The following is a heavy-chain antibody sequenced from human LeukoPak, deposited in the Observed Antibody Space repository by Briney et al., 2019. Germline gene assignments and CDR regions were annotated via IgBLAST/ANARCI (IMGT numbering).Heavy chain of an antibody. D-gene: IGHD1-14*01. V-gene: IGHV3-53*01. J-gene: IGHJ4*02. CDR3: AVGDNPGALDY. Sequence: GGSLRLSCAASGFTVSSNYMSWVHQAPGKGLEWVSVIYSGGSTYYADSVKGRFTISRDNTKNTLYLQMNSLRAEDTAVYYCAVGDNPGALDYWGQGTLVTVSS. CDR2: IYSGGST. CDR1: GFTVSSNY.